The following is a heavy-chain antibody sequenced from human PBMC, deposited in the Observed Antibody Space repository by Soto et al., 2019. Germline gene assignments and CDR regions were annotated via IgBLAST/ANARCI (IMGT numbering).Heavy chain of an antibody. V-gene: IGHV4-39*01. D-gene: IGHD3-22*01. CDR1: GGSISSSSYY. CDR2: IYYSGST. J-gene: IGHJ6*02. Sequence: SEILSLTCTVSGGSISSSSYYWGWIRQPPGKGLEWIGSIYYSGSTYYNPSLKSRVTISVDTSKNQFSLKLSSVTAADTAVYYCRGYLSYYYYGMDVWGQGTTVTVSS. CDR3: RGYLSYYYYGMDV.